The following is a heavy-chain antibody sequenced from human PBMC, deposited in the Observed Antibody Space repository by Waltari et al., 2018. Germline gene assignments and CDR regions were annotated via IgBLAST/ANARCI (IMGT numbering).Heavy chain of an antibody. CDR3: ARVDRDGYYFDY. CDR2: IYYSGST. D-gene: IGHD3-22*01. CDR1: GGSISSYY. Sequence: QVQLQESGPGLVKPSETLSLTCTVSGGSISSYYWSWIRQPPGKGLEWIGYIYYSGSTNYNPSRKSRVTIAGDTSKNQFSLKLSSVTAADTAVYYCARVDRDGYYFDYWGQGTLVTVSS. J-gene: IGHJ4*02. V-gene: IGHV4-59*01.